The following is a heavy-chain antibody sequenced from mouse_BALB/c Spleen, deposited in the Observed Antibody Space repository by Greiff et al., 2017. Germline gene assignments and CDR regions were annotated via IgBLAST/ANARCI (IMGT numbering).Heavy chain of an antibody. Sequence: VQLQQSGPELVKPGASVKIPCKASGYTFTDYNMDWVKQSHGKSLEWIGDINPNNGGTIYNQKFKGKATLTVDKSSSTAYMELRSLTSEDTAVYYCARSDGNYPYYAMDYWGQGTSVTVSS. CDR2: INPNNGGT. CDR3: ARSDGNYPYYAMDY. V-gene: IGHV1-18*01. J-gene: IGHJ4*01. D-gene: IGHD2-1*01. CDR1: GYTFTDYN.